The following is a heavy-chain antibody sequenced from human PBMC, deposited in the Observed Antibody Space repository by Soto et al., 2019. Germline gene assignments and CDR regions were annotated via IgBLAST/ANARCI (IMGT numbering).Heavy chain of an antibody. Sequence: QVQLQESGPGLVKPSQTLSLTCTVSGGSISRGGYYWSWIRQHPGKGLEWIGYIYYSGSTYYNPSLKSRVTMSVDTSKNQFSLKLSSVTAADTAVYYCARAERRASYYYYYGMDVWGQGTTVTVSS. J-gene: IGHJ6*02. V-gene: IGHV4-31*03. CDR3: ARAERRASYYYYYGMDV. CDR2: IYYSGST. CDR1: GGSISRGGYY.